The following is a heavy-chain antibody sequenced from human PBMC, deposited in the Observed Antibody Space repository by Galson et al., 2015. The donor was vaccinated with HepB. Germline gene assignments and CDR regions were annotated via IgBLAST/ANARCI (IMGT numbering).Heavy chain of an antibody. CDR3: ARSPLRFLDWLPYYDYYYMDV. Sequence: SVKVSCKASGYTFTDYVVNWVRQAPGLGLEWMGWMNTNTGTPTYAPGFAGRFVFSLDTSVTTAYLQISSLETDDTAVYYRARSPLRFLDWLPYYDYYYMDVWGEGTTVTVSS. V-gene: IGHV7-4-1*02. D-gene: IGHD3-3*01. CDR1: GYTFTDYV. J-gene: IGHJ6*03. CDR2: MNTNTGTP.